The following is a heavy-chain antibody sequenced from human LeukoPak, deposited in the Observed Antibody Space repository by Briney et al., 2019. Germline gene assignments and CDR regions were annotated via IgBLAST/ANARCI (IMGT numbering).Heavy chain of an antibody. Sequence: PGGSLRLSCAASGFTFSSYAMSWVRQAPGKGLEWVSSISSSGGSTYYADSVKGRFTISRDTSKNTVSLQMNSLRVEDTAVYYCARDKGDYFRSGSYSGLDVWGQGTTVTVSS. V-gene: IGHV3-23*01. CDR3: ARDKGDYFRSGSYSGLDV. CDR2: ISSSGGST. D-gene: IGHD3-10*01. CDR1: GFTFSSYA. J-gene: IGHJ6*02.